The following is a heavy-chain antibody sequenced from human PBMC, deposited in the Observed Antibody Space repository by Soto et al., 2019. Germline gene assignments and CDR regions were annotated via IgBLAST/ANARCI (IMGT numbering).Heavy chain of an antibody. CDR2: IWYDGSNK. V-gene: IGHV3-33*01. J-gene: IGHJ4*02. CDR3: ASGGDCFDY. Sequence: QVQLVESGGGVVQPGRSLRLSCAASGFTFSSYGMHWVRQAPGKGLEWVAVIWYDGSNKYYADSVKGRFTTSRDNSKNTLYLQMNSLRAEDTAVYYCASGGDCFDYWGQGTLVTVSS. D-gene: IGHD2-21*01. CDR1: GFTFSSYG.